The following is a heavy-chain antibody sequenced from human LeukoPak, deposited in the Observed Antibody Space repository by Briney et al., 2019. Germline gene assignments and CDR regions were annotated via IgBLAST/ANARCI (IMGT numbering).Heavy chain of an antibody. V-gene: IGHV4-59*01. CDR2: IYYSDST. Sequence: MSSETLSLTCTVSGGSISNYFWSWIRQPPGKGLECIGYIYYSDSTNYNPSLKSRVTVSVDTSKNQFSLKLSSVTAADTAVYYCARGGGQWLVHLDYWGQGTLVTVSS. CDR3: ARGGGQWLVHLDY. D-gene: IGHD6-19*01. J-gene: IGHJ4*02. CDR1: GGSISNYF.